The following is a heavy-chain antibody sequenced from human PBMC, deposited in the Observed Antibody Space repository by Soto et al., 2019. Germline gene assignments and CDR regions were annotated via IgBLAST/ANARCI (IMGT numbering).Heavy chain of an antibody. CDR1: GYTFTSYG. V-gene: IGHV1-18*01. Sequence: GASVKVSCKASGYTFTSYGISWVRQAPGQGLEWMGWISAYNGNTNYAQKHQGRVTMTTDTSTSTAYMELRSLRSDDTAVYYCARERDVSKSIADPIDYWGQGTLVTVSS. CDR2: ISAYNGNT. D-gene: IGHD6-6*01. CDR3: ARERDVSKSIADPIDY. J-gene: IGHJ4*02.